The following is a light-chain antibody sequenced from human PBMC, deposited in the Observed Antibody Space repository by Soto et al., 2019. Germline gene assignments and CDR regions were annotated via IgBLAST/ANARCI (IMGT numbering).Light chain of an antibody. CDR1: GSDIGAYNY. V-gene: IGLV2-14*01. Sequence: QSALTQPASVSGSPGQSITISCTGSGSDIGAYNYVSWYQQHPGKAPKLLIHGVTRRPSGVSSRFSASKSAYTASLTISGLQAEDEANYYCSSFTTSYFYVFGPVTKLTVL. CDR3: SSFTTSYFYV. J-gene: IGLJ1*01. CDR2: GVT.